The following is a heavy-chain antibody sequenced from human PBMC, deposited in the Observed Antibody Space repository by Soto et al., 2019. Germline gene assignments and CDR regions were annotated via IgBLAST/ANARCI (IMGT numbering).Heavy chain of an antibody. CDR1: GFTFSSYW. Sequence: EVQLVESGGGLVQPGGSLRLSCAASGFTFSSYWRHWVRQAPGKGLVWVSRINSDGSSTSYADSVKGRFTISRDNAKNKLYLQMNSLRAEDTAVYYCAYLGYCSGGSCPYYYYGMDVWGQGTTVTVSS. CDR3: AYLGYCSGGSCPYYYYGMDV. CDR2: INSDGSST. J-gene: IGHJ6*02. V-gene: IGHV3-74*01. D-gene: IGHD2-15*01.